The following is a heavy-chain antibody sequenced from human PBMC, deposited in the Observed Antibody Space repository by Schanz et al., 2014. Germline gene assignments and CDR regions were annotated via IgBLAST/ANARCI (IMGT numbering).Heavy chain of an antibody. V-gene: IGHV3-23*01. J-gene: IGHJ4*02. CDR3: ARSQGSSFDS. CDR1: GFAFSSYG. CDR2: IGVNGTTT. Sequence: EVQLLESGGGLIQPGGSLRLSCLASGFAFSSYGMNWLRQAPGKGLEWVSVIGVNGTTTYYADSVKDRFTISRDNSKNALYLQMNSLRPEDTAVYYCARSQGSSFDSWGQGTPVTVSS. D-gene: IGHD6-13*01.